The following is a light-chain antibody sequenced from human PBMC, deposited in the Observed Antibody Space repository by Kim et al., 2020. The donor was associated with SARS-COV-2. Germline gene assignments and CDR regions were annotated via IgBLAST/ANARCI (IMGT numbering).Light chain of an antibody. V-gene: IGKV1-16*02. J-gene: IGKJ1*01. CDR3: QQYKRYPPT. CDR2: ATS. Sequence: ASVGDRVIITCRASQDINKFLDWFQQKPGKAPKSLIFATSTLQSGVSSKFSGSGSGTDFTLTISSLQPEDFATYYCQQYKRYPPTFGQGTKVDIK. CDR1: QDINKF.